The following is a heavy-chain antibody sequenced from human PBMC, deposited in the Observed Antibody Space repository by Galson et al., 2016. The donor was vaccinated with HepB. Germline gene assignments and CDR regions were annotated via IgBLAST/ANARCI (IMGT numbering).Heavy chain of an antibody. J-gene: IGHJ4*02. Sequence: ETLSLTCVVSGGSISIGNWYSWVRQPPGKGLEWIGEIHHSGNTNYNPSLKSRVAMSVDKSKNQFSLKLSFVTAAATAVYYCARDSGVTAARTSFLFDSWGQGTLVTVSS. V-gene: IGHV4/OR15-8*01. D-gene: IGHD6-13*01. CDR2: IHHSGNT. CDR1: GGSISIGNW. CDR3: ARDSGVTAARTSFLFDS.